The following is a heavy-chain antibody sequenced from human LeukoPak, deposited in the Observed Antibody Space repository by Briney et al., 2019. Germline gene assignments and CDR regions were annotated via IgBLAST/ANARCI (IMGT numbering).Heavy chain of an antibody. J-gene: IGHJ4*02. CDR2: IDWDDDK. D-gene: IGHD1-26*01. CDR3: ARKNSGSYFDY. V-gene: IGHV2-70*11. Sequence: SGPALVKPTQTLTLTCTFSGFSLTTSKMCVNWIRQPPGKALEWLARIDWDDDKYYSTSLKTTLTISKDTSKNQVVLTMTNMDPVDTATYYCARKNSGSYFDYWGQRTLVTVSS. CDR1: GFSLTTSKMC.